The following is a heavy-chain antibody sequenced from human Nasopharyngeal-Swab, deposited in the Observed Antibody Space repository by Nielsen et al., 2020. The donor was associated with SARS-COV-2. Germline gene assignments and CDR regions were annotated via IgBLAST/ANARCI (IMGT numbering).Heavy chain of an antibody. J-gene: IGHJ3*02. CDR2: IYYSGSA. Sequence: SETLSLTCTVSGGSISSGDYYWSWIRQPPGKGLEWIGYIYYSGSAYYNPSLKSRVTISVDTSKNQFSLKLSSVTAADTAVYYCAGLGYFSGGSCPPPVFYIWGQETMVTVSS. CDR3: AGLGYFSGGSCPPPVFYI. CDR1: GGSISSGDYY. D-gene: IGHD2-15*01. V-gene: IGHV4-30-4*01.